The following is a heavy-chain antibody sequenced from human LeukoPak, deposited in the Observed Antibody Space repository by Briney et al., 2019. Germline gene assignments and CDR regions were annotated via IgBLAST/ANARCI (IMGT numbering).Heavy chain of an antibody. J-gene: IGHJ5*02. CDR1: GFTLTTYV. CDR3: ARDNGEWRLNWFDH. CDR2: IWDDGNNK. V-gene: IGHV3-33*01. Sequence: PGRSLRLSCAASGFTLTTYVMHWVRQAPGKGLDWVALIWDDGNNKYYADSVKGRFTISRDNSKNTLYLQMNSLRAEDTAVYYCARDNGEWRLNWFDHWGQGTLVTVSS. D-gene: IGHD2-8*01.